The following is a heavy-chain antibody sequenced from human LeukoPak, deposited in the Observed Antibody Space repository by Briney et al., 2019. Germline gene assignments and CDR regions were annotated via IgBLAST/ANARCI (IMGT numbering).Heavy chain of an antibody. V-gene: IGHV3-7*01. CDR2: IKQDGSEK. D-gene: IGHD4-23*01. Sequence: GGSLRLSCAASGFTFSSYWMSWVRQAPGKGLEWVANIKQDGSEKYYVDSVKGRFTISRDNAKNSPYLQMNGLRAEDTAVYYCAQSGDRWYYFDYWGQGTLVTVSS. CDR1: GFTFSSYW. J-gene: IGHJ4*02. CDR3: AQSGDRWYYFDY.